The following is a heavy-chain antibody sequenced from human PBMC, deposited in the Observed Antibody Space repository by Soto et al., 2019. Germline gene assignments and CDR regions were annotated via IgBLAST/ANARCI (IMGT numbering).Heavy chain of an antibody. V-gene: IGHV3-66*01. D-gene: IGHD3-22*01. CDR1: GFTVSSNY. Sequence: GGSLRLSCAASGFTVSSNYMSWVRQAPGKGLEGGSVIYSGGSTYYADSVKGRFTISRDNSKNTLYLQMNSLRAEDTAVYYCARDRYYYDSSGHGPFPNWFDPWGQGTLVTVSS. CDR3: ARDRYYYDSSGHGPFPNWFDP. CDR2: IYSGGST. J-gene: IGHJ5*02.